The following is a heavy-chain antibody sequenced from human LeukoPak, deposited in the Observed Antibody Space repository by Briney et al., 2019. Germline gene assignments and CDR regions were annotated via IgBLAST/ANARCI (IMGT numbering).Heavy chain of an antibody. J-gene: IGHJ6*02. CDR2: TYYRSKWYN. V-gene: IGHV6-1*01. CDR3: ARDLRQWLVESYYYYGMDV. Sequence: SQTLSLTCAISGDSFSSNSAAWNWIRQSPSRGLEWLGRTYYRSKWYNDYAVSVKSRITINPDTSKNQFSLQLNSVTPEDTAVYYCARDLRQWLVESYYYYGMDVWGQGTTVTVSS. D-gene: IGHD6-19*01. CDR1: GDSFSSNSAA.